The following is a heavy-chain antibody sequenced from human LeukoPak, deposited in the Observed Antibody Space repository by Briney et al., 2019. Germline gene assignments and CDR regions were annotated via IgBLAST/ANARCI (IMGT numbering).Heavy chain of an antibody. D-gene: IGHD1-26*01. V-gene: IGHV4-30-2*01. CDR3: ARVSSGATTVDY. J-gene: IGHJ4*02. CDR2: IYHSGST. CDR1: GGSISSGGYS. Sequence: SQTLSLTCAVSGGSISSGGYSWSWIRQPPGKGLEWIGYIYHSGSTNYNPSLKSRVTISVDKSKNQFSLKLSSVTAADTAVYYCARVSSGATTVDYWGQGTLVTVSS.